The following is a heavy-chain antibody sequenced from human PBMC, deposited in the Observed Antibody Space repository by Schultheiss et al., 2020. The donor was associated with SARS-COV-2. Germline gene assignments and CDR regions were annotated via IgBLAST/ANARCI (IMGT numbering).Heavy chain of an antibody. J-gene: IGHJ6*02. Sequence: GGSLRLSCAASGFTFSSYGMHWVRQAPGKGLEWVAVIWYDGSKKYYVDSVKGRFTISRDNSKNTLYLQMNSLRDEDTAVYYCARGGGERGVVVPAAIYFYYGMDVWGQGTTVTVSS. V-gene: IGHV3-33*01. CDR2: IWYDGSKK. D-gene: IGHD2-2*01. CDR3: ARGGGERGVVVPAAIYFYYGMDV. CDR1: GFTFSSYG.